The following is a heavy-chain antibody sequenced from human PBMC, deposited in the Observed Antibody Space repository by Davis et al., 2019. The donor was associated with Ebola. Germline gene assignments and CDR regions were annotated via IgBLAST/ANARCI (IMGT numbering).Heavy chain of an antibody. D-gene: IGHD1-26*01. V-gene: IGHV3-7*01. CDR3: ARDYGNSGDYGMEV. CDR2: IKQDGSEK. CDR1: GFTFSSHW. J-gene: IGHJ6*02. Sequence: GESLKISCAASGFTFSSHWMSWVRQAPGKGLEWVANIKQDGSEKYYVDSVKGRFTISRDNSKNTLYLQMNSLRAEDTAVYFCARDYGNSGDYGMEVWGQGTTVTVSS.